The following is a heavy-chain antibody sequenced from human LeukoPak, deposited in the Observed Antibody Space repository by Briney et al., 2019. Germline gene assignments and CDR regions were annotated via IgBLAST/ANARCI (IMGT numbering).Heavy chain of an antibody. J-gene: IGHJ6*04. CDR2: ISYDGSNK. Sequence: PGRSLRLSCAASGFTFSSYAMHWVRQAPGKGLEWVAVISYDGSNKYYADPVKGRFTISRDNSKNTLYLQMNSLKAEDTAVYYCARDRRGYSGYDSAGMDVWGKGTTVTVSS. D-gene: IGHD5-12*01. V-gene: IGHV3-30*04. CDR3: ARDRRGYSGYDSAGMDV. CDR1: GFTFSSYA.